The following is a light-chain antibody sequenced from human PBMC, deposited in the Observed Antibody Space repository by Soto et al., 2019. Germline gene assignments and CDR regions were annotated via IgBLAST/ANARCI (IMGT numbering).Light chain of an antibody. Sequence: QSALTQPPSVSAAPGQKVTISCSGSSSNIGNDYVSWYQQLPGTAPKLLIYDNNKRPSGIPDRFSGSKSGTSATLGITGLQTGDEADYFCGTWDRNVSVSYVFGAGTKVTVL. V-gene: IGLV1-51*01. CDR2: DNN. CDR1: SSNIGNDY. CDR3: GTWDRNVSVSYV. J-gene: IGLJ1*01.